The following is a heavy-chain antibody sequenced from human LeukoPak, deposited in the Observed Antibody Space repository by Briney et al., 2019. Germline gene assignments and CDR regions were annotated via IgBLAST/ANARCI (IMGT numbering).Heavy chain of an antibody. D-gene: IGHD2-2*01. CDR2: TYHSGST. Sequence: SGTLSLTCAVSGGSISSSNWWSWVRQPPGKGLEWIGETYHSGSTNYNPSLKSRVTISVDKSKNQFSLKLSSVTAADTAVYYCASHTSDIVVVPDASYFDYWGQGTLVTVSS. J-gene: IGHJ4*02. V-gene: IGHV4-4*02. CDR3: ASHTSDIVVVPDASYFDY. CDR1: GGSISSSNW.